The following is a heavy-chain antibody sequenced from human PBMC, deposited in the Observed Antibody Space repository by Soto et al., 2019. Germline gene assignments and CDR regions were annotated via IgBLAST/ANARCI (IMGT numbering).Heavy chain of an antibody. J-gene: IGHJ4*02. CDR3: ERDEEVVVTYYFDY. D-gene: IGHD2-21*02. CDR2: ISYDGSNK. V-gene: IGHV3-30-3*01. CDR1: GFTFSSYA. Sequence: QVQLLESGGGVVQPGRSLRLSCAASGFTFSSYAMHWVRQAPGKGLEWVAGISYDGSNKYYADSVKGRFTISRDNSKNTLYLQVNSLRAEDTAVYYCERDEEVVVTYYFDYWGQGTLVTVSS.